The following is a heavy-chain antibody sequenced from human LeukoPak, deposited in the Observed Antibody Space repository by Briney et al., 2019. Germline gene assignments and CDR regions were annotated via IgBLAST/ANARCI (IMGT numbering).Heavy chain of an antibody. CDR3: ASFPGIYYDSSGYSRT. V-gene: IGHV3-48*01. CDR2: ISRSSSTI. Sequence: GGSLRLSCAASGFTFSSYSMNWVRQAPGKGLEWVSYISRSSSTIYYADSVKGRFTISRDNAKNSLYLQMNSLRAEDTAVYYCASFPGIYYDSSGYSRTWGQGTLVTVSS. CDR1: GFTFSSYS. D-gene: IGHD3-22*01. J-gene: IGHJ5*02.